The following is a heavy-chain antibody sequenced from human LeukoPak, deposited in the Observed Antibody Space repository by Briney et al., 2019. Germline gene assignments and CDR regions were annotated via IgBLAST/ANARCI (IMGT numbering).Heavy chain of an antibody. CDR1: GFTFSDSY. Sequence: PGGSLRLSCAASGFTFSDSYMSWIRQAAGKGLEWISYISSTSSHTNYADSVKGRFTISRDSAKRSLYLQMNSLRAEDTAVYYCARGSARWFDPWGQGTLVTVSS. J-gene: IGHJ5*02. CDR3: ARGSARWFDP. V-gene: IGHV3-11*05. CDR2: ISSTSSHT.